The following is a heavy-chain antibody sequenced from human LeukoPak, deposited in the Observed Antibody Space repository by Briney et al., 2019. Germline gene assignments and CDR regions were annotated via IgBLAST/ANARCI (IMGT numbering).Heavy chain of an antibody. V-gene: IGHV1-69*06. D-gene: IGHD3-22*01. Sequence: SVKVSCKTSVYTFSDYYIHWIRQAPGQGLEWVGWIIPIFGTANYAQKFQGRVTITADKSTSTAYMELSSLRSEDTAVYYCARGGYDSSGYRDAFDIWGQGTMVTVSS. CDR1: VYTFSDYY. CDR3: ARGGYDSSGYRDAFDI. CDR2: IIPIFGTA. J-gene: IGHJ3*02.